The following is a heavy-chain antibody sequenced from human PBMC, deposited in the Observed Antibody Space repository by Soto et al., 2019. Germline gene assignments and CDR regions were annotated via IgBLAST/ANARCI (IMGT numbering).Heavy chain of an antibody. J-gene: IGHJ4*02. CDR1: GLTFNNYW. CDR2: INGDGRTT. V-gene: IGHV3-74*01. Sequence: EVQLVESGGGLVQPGGSLRLSCTASGLTFNNYWMQWVRQAPGKGPVWVSRINGDGRTTTYADSVRGRFTISRDNAKNTVYLQMSSLRADDTAVYYCVGGDYAGAGTFYLTDHWGQGSLVTVSS. D-gene: IGHD3-10*01. CDR3: VGGDYAGAGTFYLTDH.